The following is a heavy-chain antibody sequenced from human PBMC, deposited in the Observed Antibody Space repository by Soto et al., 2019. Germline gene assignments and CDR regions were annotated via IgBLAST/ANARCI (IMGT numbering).Heavy chain of an antibody. CDR1: GYTFTSYD. J-gene: IGHJ6*03. CDR2: MNPNSGNT. Sequence: ASVKVSCKASGYTFTSYDINWVRQATGQGLEWMGWMNPNSGNTGYAQKFQGRVTMTRNTSISTAYMELSSLRSEDTAVYYCAGGVRGTIFGVVIMNYYYYMDVWGKGTTVTVSS. CDR3: AGGVRGTIFGVVIMNYYYYMDV. V-gene: IGHV1-8*01. D-gene: IGHD3-3*01.